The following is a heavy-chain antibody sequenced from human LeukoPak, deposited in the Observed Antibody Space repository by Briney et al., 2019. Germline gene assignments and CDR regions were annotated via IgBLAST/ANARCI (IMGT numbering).Heavy chain of an antibody. CDR3: ARDINSGSSLGAFDI. Sequence: SVKVSCKASGGTFSSYAISWVRQAPGQGLEWMGGIIPIFGTANYAQEFQGRVTITTDESTSTAYMELSSLRSEDTAVYYCARDINSGSSLGAFDIWGQGTMVTVSS. V-gene: IGHV1-69*05. D-gene: IGHD1-26*01. CDR1: GGTFSSYA. J-gene: IGHJ3*02. CDR2: IIPIFGTA.